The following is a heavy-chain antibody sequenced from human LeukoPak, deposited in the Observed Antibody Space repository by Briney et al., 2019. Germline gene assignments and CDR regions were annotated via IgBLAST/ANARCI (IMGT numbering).Heavy chain of an antibody. J-gene: IGHJ4*02. Sequence: SETLSLTCTVSGGSISSSSYYWGWIRQPPGKGLEWIGSIYYSGSTYYNPSLKSRVTISVDTSKNQFSLKLSSVTAADTAVYYCARRSPHDYYGSGSYYLFDYWGQGTLVTVSS. CDR3: ARRSPHDYYGSGSYYLFDY. CDR2: IYYSGST. D-gene: IGHD3-10*01. CDR1: GGSISSSSYY. V-gene: IGHV4-39*07.